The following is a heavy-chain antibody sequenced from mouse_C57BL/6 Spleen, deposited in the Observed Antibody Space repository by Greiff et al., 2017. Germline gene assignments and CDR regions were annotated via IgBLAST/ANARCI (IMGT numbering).Heavy chain of an antibody. CDR3: ASGGTVLVGYYAMDY. D-gene: IGHD1-1*01. J-gene: IGHJ4*01. CDR2: ISYDGSN. Sequence: EVKLVESGPGLVKPSQSLSLTCSVTGYSITSGYYWNWIRQFPGNKLEWMGYISYDGSNNYNPSLKNRISITRDTSKNQFFLKLNSVTTEDTATYYCASGGTVLVGYYAMDYWGQGTSVTVSS. CDR1: GYSITSGYY. V-gene: IGHV3-6*01.